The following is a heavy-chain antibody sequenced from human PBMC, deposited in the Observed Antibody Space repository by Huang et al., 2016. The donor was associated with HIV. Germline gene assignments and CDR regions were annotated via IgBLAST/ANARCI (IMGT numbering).Heavy chain of an antibody. D-gene: IGHD3-22*01. CDR2: ISNNTTTI. CDR1: EFTLSTYS. CDR3: ARGKDYYDNKYYFDY. V-gene: IGHV3-48*02. J-gene: IGHJ4*02. Sequence: EVQLVESGGDLVQPGGSLRLSCAASEFTLSTYSMNWGRQAPGKGLECVSDISNNTTTIYFAESVKGRFTISRDNAKNSLYLQMNSLRDEDTAFYYCARGKDYYDNKYYFDYWGQGTLVTVSS.